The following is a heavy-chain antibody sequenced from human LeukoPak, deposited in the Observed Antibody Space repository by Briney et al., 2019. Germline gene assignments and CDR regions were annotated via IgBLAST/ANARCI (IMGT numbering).Heavy chain of an antibody. D-gene: IGHD1-26*01. CDR1: GYTFTSYY. J-gene: IGHJ6*02. V-gene: IGHV1-46*01. CDR2: INPSGGST. Sequence: ASVKVSCKASGYTFTSYYMHWVRQTPGQGLEWMGIINPSGGSTSYAQKFQGRVTMTRDTSTSTVYMELSSLRSEDTAVYYCARDLWGQWELLGSYYYYGMDVWGQGPRSPSP. CDR3: ARDLWGQWELLGSYYYYGMDV.